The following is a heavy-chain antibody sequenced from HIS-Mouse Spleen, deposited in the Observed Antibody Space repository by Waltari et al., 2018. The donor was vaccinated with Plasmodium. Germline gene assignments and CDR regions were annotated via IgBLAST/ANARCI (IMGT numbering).Heavy chain of an antibody. J-gene: IGHJ4*02. D-gene: IGHD5-18*01. CDR2: INHSGST. CDR3: ARGIGDTAMVNDDY. V-gene: IGHV4-34*01. CDR1: GGSFSGYY. Sequence: QVQLQQWGAGLLKPSETLPLTCAVYGGSFSGYYWSWIRQPPGKGLEWIGEINHSGSTNYNPSLKSRVTISVDTSKNQFSLKLSSVTAADTAVYYCARGIGDTAMVNDDYWGQGTLVTVSS.